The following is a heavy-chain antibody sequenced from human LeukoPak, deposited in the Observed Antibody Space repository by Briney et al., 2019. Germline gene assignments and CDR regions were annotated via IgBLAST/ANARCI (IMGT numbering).Heavy chain of an antibody. J-gene: IGHJ4*02. CDR1: GFTFSSYW. CDR3: AKGGGSYYPHSPNDY. Sequence: AGGSLRLSCAASGFTFSSYWMHWVRQAPGKGLVWVSRINTDGSSTSYADSVKGRFTISRDNAKNTLYLQMNSLRAEDTAVYYCAKGGGSYYPHSPNDYWGQGTLVTVSS. CDR2: INTDGSST. D-gene: IGHD1-26*01. V-gene: IGHV3-74*01.